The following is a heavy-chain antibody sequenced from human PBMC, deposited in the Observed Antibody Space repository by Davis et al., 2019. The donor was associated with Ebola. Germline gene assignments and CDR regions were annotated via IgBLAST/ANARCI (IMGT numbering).Heavy chain of an antibody. J-gene: IGHJ6*02. CDR3: ARERIVVVPAAIGFDYYGMDV. D-gene: IGHD2-2*02. V-gene: IGHV1-2*02. Sequence: ASVKVSCKASGYTFTGYYMHWVRQAPGQGLEWMGWINPNSGGTNYAQKFQGRVTMTRDTSISTAYMELSRLRSDDTAVYYWARERIVVVPAAIGFDYYGMDVWGQGTTVTVSS. CDR2: INPNSGGT. CDR1: GYTFTGYY.